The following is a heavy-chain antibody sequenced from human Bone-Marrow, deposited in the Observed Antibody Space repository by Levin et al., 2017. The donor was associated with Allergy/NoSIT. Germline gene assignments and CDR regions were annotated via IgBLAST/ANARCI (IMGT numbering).Heavy chain of an antibody. CDR1: GFTFSSYA. J-gene: IGHJ6*02. V-gene: IGHV3-23*01. D-gene: IGHD3-3*01. Sequence: GGSLRLSCAASGFTFSSYAMSWVRQAPGKGLEWVSAISGSGGSTYYADSVKGRFTISRDNSKNTLYLQMNSLRAEDTAVYYCAKDGKVILRITTCYGMDVWGQGTTVTVSS. CDR3: AKDGKVILRITTCYGMDV. CDR2: ISGSGGST.